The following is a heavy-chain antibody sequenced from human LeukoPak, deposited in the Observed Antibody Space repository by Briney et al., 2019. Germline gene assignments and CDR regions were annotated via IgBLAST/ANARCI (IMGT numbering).Heavy chain of an antibody. CDR2: ISYDGGKK. D-gene: IGHD6-19*01. Sequence: PGGSLRLSCAASGFTFSGSDMHWVRQAPGQGLEWVATISYDGGKKNYAAAVQGRFTVSRDNPVNTLNLQMNSLRVEDTALYYCAKDGQAVGEYYFDYWGQGTLVTVSS. V-gene: IGHV3-30*18. J-gene: IGHJ4*02. CDR1: GFTFSGSD. CDR3: AKDGQAVGEYYFDY.